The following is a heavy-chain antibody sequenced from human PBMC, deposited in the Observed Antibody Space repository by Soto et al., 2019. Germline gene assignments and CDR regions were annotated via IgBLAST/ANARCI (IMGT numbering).Heavy chain of an antibody. CDR1: GFDFASFG. Sequence: HLVQSGPEVKKPGTSVRLSCKASGFDFASFGIQWLRQAHGQGLEWMGGIIPVFDTVYYAQKFQGRVTITADESTNTAYMELSSLRSEDTAMYYCARGGSGYVWFNEFWGQGTLVTVSS. V-gene: IGHV1-69*01. CDR3: ARGGSGYVWFNEF. CDR2: IIPVFDTV. D-gene: IGHD3-22*01. J-gene: IGHJ4*02.